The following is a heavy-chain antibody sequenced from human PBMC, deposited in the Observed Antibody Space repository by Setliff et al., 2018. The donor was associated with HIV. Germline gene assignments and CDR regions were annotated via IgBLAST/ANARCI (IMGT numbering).Heavy chain of an antibody. CDR2: SYPSDGRT. Sequence: GASVKVSCKASGYTFTSYYLHWLRQAPGQGLEWMGISYPSDGRTQYAQKFQGRVTMTRDTSTSTAYMELNSLKSDDTAVYYCARGKTWLRFLDYWGQGTLVTVSS. D-gene: IGHD5-12*01. J-gene: IGHJ4*02. CDR1: GYTFTSYY. CDR3: ARGKTWLRFLDY. V-gene: IGHV1-46*01.